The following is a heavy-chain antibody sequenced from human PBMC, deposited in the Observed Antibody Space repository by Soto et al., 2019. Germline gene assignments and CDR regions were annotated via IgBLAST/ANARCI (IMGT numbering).Heavy chain of an antibody. Sequence: EVQLVGSGGGLVKPGGSLRLSCAASGFTFSSYSMSWVRQAPGKGLEWVSSISSSSSYIYYADSVKGRFTISRDNAKNSLYLQMNSLRAEDTAVYYCARGKGIRFLEWLSLAKLDYWGQGTLVTVSS. J-gene: IGHJ4*02. CDR2: ISSSSSYI. V-gene: IGHV3-21*01. CDR1: GFTFSSYS. D-gene: IGHD3-3*01. CDR3: ARGKGIRFLEWLSLAKLDY.